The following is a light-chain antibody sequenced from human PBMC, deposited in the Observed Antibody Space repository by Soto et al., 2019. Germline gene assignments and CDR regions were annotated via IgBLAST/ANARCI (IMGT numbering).Light chain of an antibody. J-gene: IGLJ3*02. CDR1: SSDVGGYNY. CDR2: EVS. CDR3: SSYTSSSCGKV. V-gene: IGLV2-14*01. Sequence: QSALTQPASVSGSPGQSITISCTGTSSDVGGYNYVSWYQQHPGKAPKLMIYEVSNRPSGVSNRFSGSKSGNTASLTISGLQAEDEADYYCSSYTSSSCGKVFGGGTKLTVL.